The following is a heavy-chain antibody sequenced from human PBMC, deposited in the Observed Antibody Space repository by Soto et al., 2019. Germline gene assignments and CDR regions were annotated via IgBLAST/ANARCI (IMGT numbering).Heavy chain of an antibody. D-gene: IGHD3-22*01. J-gene: IGHJ4*02. CDR1: GFTFXXXX. V-gene: IGHV3-74*01. CDR3: ARGSTYYYDRSGYYADY. Sequence: GSXXLSCAASGFTFXXXXXXWVRQAPGKGLVWVSRINSDGSSTSYADSVKGRFTISRDNAKNTLYLQVNSLRAEDTAMYYCARGSTYYYDRSGYYADYWGQGILVTVSS. CDR2: INSDGSST.